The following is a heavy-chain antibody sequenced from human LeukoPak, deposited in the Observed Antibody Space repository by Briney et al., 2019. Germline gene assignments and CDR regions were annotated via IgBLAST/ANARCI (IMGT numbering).Heavy chain of an antibody. D-gene: IGHD3-22*01. CDR3: IVDSSGYNYYFDY. J-gene: IGHJ4*02. Sequence: GGSLRLSCAASGFTFSNAWMSWVRQAPGKGLECVGFIRSKAYGGTTEYAASVKGRFTISRDDSKSIAYLQMNSLKTEDTAVYYCIVDSSGYNYYFDYWGQGTLVTVSS. CDR1: GFTFSNAW. CDR2: IRSKAYGGTT. V-gene: IGHV3-49*04.